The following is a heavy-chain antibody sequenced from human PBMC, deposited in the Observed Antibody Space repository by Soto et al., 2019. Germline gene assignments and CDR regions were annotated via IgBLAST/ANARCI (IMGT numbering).Heavy chain of an antibody. Sequence: QVQLVESGGGLVKPGGSLRLSCAASGFTFSDFYMSWIRQAPGKGLEWVSYISSSGSTIHYADFVKGRFTISRDNAAKKSLFLQMNSLRAEDTAVYYCARGGDALPLENWGQGTLVTVSS. CDR2: ISSSGSTI. J-gene: IGHJ4*02. D-gene: IGHD3-10*01. CDR3: ARGGDALPLEN. CDR1: GFTFSDFY. V-gene: IGHV3-11*01.